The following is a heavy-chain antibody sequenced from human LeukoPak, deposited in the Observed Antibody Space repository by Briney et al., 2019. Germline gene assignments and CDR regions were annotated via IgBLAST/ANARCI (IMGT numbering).Heavy chain of an antibody. CDR2: INSNSGGT. CDR1: GYTFTGYY. CDR3: ARSYSSSWYYFDY. D-gene: IGHD6-13*01. V-gene: IGHV1-2*02. J-gene: IGHJ4*02. Sequence: ASVKVSCKASGYTFTGYYMHWVRQAPGQGLEWMGWINSNSGGTNYAQKFQGRVTMTRDTSISTAYMELSRLRSDDTAVYYCARSYSSSWYYFDYWGQGTLVTVSS.